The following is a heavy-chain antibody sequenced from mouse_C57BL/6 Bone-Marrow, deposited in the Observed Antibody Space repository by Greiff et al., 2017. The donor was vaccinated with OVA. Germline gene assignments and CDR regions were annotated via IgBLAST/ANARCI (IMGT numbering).Heavy chain of an antibody. D-gene: IGHD2-4*01. V-gene: IGHV14-4*01. CDR2: IDPENGDT. J-gene: IGHJ3*01. CDR3: TFYDYDVN. Sequence: VQLQQSGAELVRPGASVKLSCTASGFNIKDDYMHWVKQRPEQGLEWIGWIDPENGDTEYASKFQGKATITADTASNTAYMQLSSLTSEDTAVYYCTFYDYDVNWGQGTLVTVSA. CDR1: GFNIKDDY.